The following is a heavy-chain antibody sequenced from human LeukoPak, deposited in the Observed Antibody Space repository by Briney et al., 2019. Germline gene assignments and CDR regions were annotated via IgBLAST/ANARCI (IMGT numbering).Heavy chain of an antibody. Sequence: PSETLSLTCTDSGGSISSHYWSWIRQPPGKGLEWIGYIYYSGSTNYNPSLKSRVTISVDTSKNQFSLKLSSVTAADTAVYYCARGPSRLYCTNGVCYTDYFDYWGQGTLVTVSS. D-gene: IGHD2-8*01. V-gene: IGHV4-59*11. J-gene: IGHJ4*02. CDR3: ARGPSRLYCTNGVCYTDYFDY. CDR1: GGSISSHY. CDR2: IYYSGST.